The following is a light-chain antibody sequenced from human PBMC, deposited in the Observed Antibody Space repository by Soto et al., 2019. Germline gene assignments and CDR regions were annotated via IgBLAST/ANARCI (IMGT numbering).Light chain of an antibody. CDR3: CSYAGSYPVV. CDR2: DVS. J-gene: IGLJ2*01. CDR1: SSDVGGYNY. Sequence: QSALTQPRSVSGSPGQSVTISCTGTSSDVGGYNYVSWYQQHPGKAPKLMIYDVSKRPSGVPDRFSGSKSGNTASLTISGLQAEDEAHYYRCSYAGSYPVVFGGGTKLTVL. V-gene: IGLV2-11*01.